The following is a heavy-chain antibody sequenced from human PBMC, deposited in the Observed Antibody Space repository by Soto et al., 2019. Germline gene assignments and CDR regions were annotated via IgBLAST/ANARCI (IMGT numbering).Heavy chain of an antibody. CDR3: ARAWDSETLWGAFGI. Sequence: SEPLSLTCGVSRGSIINDGYRWSWIRQPPGKGLEWIGYIYHSGSTYYNPSLKSRVTISVDRSKNQFSLKLSSVTAADTAVYYCARAWDSETLWGAFGIWGQVTMVTVSS. CDR2: IYHSGST. V-gene: IGHV4-30-2*01. CDR1: RGSIINDGYR. J-gene: IGHJ3*02. D-gene: IGHD1-26*01.